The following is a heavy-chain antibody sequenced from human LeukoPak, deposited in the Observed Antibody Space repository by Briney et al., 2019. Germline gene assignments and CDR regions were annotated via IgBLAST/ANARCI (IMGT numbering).Heavy chain of an antibody. D-gene: IGHD6-13*01. CDR1: GFTFSHYA. CDR2: IRGSGGNT. CDR3: AKDGYSSSWYYFDY. V-gene: IGHV3-23*01. J-gene: IGHJ4*02. Sequence: GGSLRLSCAASGFTFSHYAMSWVRQAPGKGLEWVSGIRGSGGNTYYADSVKGRFTISRDNSKNTLYLQINSLRAEDTAVYYCAKDGYSSSWYYFDYWGQGTLVTVSS.